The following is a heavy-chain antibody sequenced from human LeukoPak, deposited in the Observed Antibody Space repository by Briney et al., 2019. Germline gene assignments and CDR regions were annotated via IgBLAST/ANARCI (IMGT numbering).Heavy chain of an antibody. CDR3: ARSQSQSRSYRYYFTY. Sequence: SETLSLTCSVSGLCVGSDGYYWTWIRQPPGKGLEWIGYMYYSGNSNYNPFLKSRVTMSLDPSKNRFSLKLSSVTAADTAVYYCARSQSQSRSYRYYFTYWGQGTLVTVSS. V-gene: IGHV4-61*08. J-gene: IGHJ4*02. D-gene: IGHD1-26*01. CDR1: GLCVGSDGYY. CDR2: MYYSGNS.